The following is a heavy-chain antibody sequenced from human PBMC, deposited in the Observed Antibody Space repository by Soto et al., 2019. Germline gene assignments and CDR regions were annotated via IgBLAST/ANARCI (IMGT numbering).Heavy chain of an antibody. V-gene: IGHV1-69*02. CDR2: IIPILGIA. J-gene: IGHJ4*02. CDR1: GGTFSSYT. D-gene: IGHD3-22*01. CDR3: ARSYYYDSSGYYPFDY. Sequence: SVKVSCKASGGTFSSYTISWVRQAPGQGLEWMGRIIPILGIANYAQKFQGRVTITADKSTSTAYMELSSLRAEDTAVYYCARSYYYDSSGYYPFDYWGQGTLVTVSS.